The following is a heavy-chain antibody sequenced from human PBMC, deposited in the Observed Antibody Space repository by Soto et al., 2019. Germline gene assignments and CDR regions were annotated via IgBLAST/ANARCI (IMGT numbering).Heavy chain of an antibody. J-gene: IGHJ4*02. D-gene: IGHD3-22*01. CDR3: AHRRHRDYYYSREYDYVDY. Sequence: QITLKESGPTLVRPTQTVTLTCTFSGFSLSTSGLGVGWIRQPPGKALEWLALIYWNDEKRYSAALKSRLTITTDTSKNQVVLTMTNMDPVDTATYYCAHRRHRDYYYSREYDYVDYWGQGTLVTVSS. CDR2: IYWNDEK. CDR1: GFSLSTSGLG. V-gene: IGHV2-5*01.